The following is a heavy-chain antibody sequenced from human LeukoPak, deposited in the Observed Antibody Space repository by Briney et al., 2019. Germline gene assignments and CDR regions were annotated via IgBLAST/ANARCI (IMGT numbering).Heavy chain of an antibody. CDR3: LKVAKYYYGSETYYFFEH. CDR1: GFTFTTYW. CDR2: INQDGTEK. J-gene: IGHJ4*02. V-gene: IGHV3-7*01. D-gene: IGHD3-10*01. Sequence: PGGSLRLSCAASGFTFTTYWMSWVRQLPGKGLEWVANINQDGTEKYYVDSVKGRFTISRDNAKNSLDLQMNSLRVEDTAIYYCLKVAKYYYGSETYYFFEHWGQGTPVTASS.